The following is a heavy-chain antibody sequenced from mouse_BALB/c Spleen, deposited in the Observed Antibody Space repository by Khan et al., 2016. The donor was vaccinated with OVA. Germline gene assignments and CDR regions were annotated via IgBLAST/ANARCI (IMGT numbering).Heavy chain of an antibody. CDR3: ARSGYDYFAY. J-gene: IGHJ3*01. V-gene: IGHV1-80*01. CDR2: IYPGDGNP. Sequence: QVQLQQSGAELVRPGSSVKISCKASGYGFSNYLMNWVKQGPGQGLEWIGQIYPGDGNPNYNGKFKDKATLTVDNSSSTAYKQLSSLTSEDSAVYFCARSGYDYFAYWGQGTLVTVSA. D-gene: IGHD2-14*01. CDR1: GYGFSNYL.